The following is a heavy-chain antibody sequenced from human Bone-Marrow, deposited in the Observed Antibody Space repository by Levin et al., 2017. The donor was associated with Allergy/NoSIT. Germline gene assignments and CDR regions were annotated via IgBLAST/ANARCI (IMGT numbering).Heavy chain of an antibody. V-gene: IGHV3-9*01. CDR1: GFTFDDFA. D-gene: IGHD6-13*01. CDR3: VKDIGASGSYWYFDF. Sequence: GGSLRLSCAASGFTFDDFAMHWVRQVPGKGLEWVSGINWNSGDISYADSVKGRFTISRDNAKNSLYLQMNSLRVEDTALYYCVKDIGASGSYWYFDFWGRGTLVTVSS. CDR2: INWNSGDI. J-gene: IGHJ2*01.